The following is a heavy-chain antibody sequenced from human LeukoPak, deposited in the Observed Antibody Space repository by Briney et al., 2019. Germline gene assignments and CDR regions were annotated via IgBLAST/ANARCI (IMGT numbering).Heavy chain of an antibody. V-gene: IGHV3-23*01. J-gene: IGHJ4*02. CDR3: AKDQGGITMIVVVITGGYFDY. CDR1: GFTFSSYA. Sequence: GGSLRLSCAASGFTFSSYAMSWVRQAPGKGLEWASAISGSGGSTYYADSVKGRFTISRDNSKNTLYLQMNSLRAEDTAVYYCAKDQGGITMIVVVITGGYFDYWGQGTLVTVSS. D-gene: IGHD3-22*01. CDR2: ISGSGGST.